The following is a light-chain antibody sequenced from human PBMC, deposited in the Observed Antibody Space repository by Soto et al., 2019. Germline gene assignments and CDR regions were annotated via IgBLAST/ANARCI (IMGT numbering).Light chain of an antibody. CDR2: SNN. V-gene: IGLV1-44*01. CDR1: SSNIGSNT. J-gene: IGLJ3*02. Sequence: QSVLTQPPSASGTPGQRVTISCSGSSSNIGSNTVNWYQQLPGTDPQLLIYSNNQRPSGVPDRFSGSKSGTSASLAISGLQSDEEADYYCAAWDDSLNGWVFGGGTKLTVL. CDR3: AAWDDSLNGWV.